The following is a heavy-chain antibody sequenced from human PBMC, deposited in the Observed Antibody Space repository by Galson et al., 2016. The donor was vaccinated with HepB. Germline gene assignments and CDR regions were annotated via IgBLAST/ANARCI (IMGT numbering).Heavy chain of an antibody. J-gene: IGHJ4*01. D-gene: IGHD3-3*01. CDR2: IDWDDDK. Sequence: PALVKPTQTLTLTCALSGFSLYTGGMCVSWIRQPPGKALEWLARIDWDDDKYYSPSPKTRLSTSKDTSKNQVVLRLTNVDPVDTATYYCARIYTGNGYHLDYWGHGTLVTVSS. CDR1: GFSLYTGGMC. V-gene: IGHV2-70*11. CDR3: ARIYTGNGYHLDY.